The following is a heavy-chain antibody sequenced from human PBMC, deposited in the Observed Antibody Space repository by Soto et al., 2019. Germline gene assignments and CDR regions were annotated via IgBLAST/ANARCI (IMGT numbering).Heavy chain of an antibody. V-gene: IGHV4-61*01. CDR2: IYNSGST. D-gene: IGHD2-8*01. J-gene: IGHJ4*02. Sequence: SETLSLTCTVSGGSISSSSYYWSWIRQPPGKGLEWIGYIYNSGSTNYNPSLKSRATISVDTSKNQFSLKLSSVTAADTAVYYCARSPAYYLFDYWGQGTLVTVSS. CDR1: GGSISSSSYY. CDR3: ARSPAYYLFDY.